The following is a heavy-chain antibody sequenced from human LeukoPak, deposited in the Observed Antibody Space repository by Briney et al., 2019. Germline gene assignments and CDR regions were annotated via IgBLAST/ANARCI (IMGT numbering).Heavy chain of an antibody. CDR1: GGSISSYY. V-gene: IGHV4-59*08. Sequence: SETLSLTCTVSGGSISSYYWSWIRQPPGKGLEWIGYIYYSGSTNYNPSLKSRVTISVDTSKNQFSLKLSSVTAADTAMYYCARRDSSGYYYFDYWGQGTLVTVSS. CDR2: IYYSGST. J-gene: IGHJ4*02. CDR3: ARRDSSGYYYFDY. D-gene: IGHD3-22*01.